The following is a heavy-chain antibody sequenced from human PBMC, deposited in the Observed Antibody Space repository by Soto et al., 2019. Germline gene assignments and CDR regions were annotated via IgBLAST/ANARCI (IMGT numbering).Heavy chain of an antibody. V-gene: IGHV4-59*01. D-gene: IGHD2-2*01. CDR1: GDSISSYY. CDR3: ARVGAYCSSTSCYALPYNWFDP. CDR2: IYYSGST. Sequence: SETLSLTCTVSGDSISSYYWGWIRQPPGKGLEWIGYIYYSGSTNYNPSLKSRVTISVDTSKNQFSLKLSSVTAADTAVYYCARVGAYCSSTSCYALPYNWFDPWGQGTLVTVSS. J-gene: IGHJ5*02.